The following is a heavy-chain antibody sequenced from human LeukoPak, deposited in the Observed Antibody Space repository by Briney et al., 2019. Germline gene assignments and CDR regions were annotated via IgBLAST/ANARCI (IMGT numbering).Heavy chain of an antibody. Sequence: GGSLRLSCAASGFTFSSYGMHWVRQAPGKGLEWVAVISYDGSNKYYADSVKGRFTISRDNSKNTLYLQMNSLRAEDTAVYYCAKDRGYSCGYDYYYGMDVWGQGTTVTVSS. CDR2: ISYDGSNK. D-gene: IGHD5-18*01. CDR1: GFTFSSYG. CDR3: AKDRGYSCGYDYYYGMDV. J-gene: IGHJ6*02. V-gene: IGHV3-30*18.